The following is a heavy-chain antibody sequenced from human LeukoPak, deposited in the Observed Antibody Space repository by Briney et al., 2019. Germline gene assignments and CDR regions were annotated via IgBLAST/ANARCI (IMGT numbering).Heavy chain of an antibody. Sequence: GGPLRLSCAASGFTFDDYAMHWVRQAPGKGLKSVSLISGDGGSTYYADSVKGRFTISRDNSKNSLYLQMNSLRTEDTALYYCAKDLAHIVVVVAATVVDYYYYGMDVWGQGTTVTVSS. D-gene: IGHD2-15*01. V-gene: IGHV3-43*02. J-gene: IGHJ6*02. CDR1: GFTFDDYA. CDR2: ISGDGGST. CDR3: AKDLAHIVVVVAATVVDYYYYGMDV.